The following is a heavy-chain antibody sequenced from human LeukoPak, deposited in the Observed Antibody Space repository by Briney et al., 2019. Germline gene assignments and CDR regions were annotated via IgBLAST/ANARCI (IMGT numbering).Heavy chain of an antibody. V-gene: IGHV3-30-3*01. CDR1: GFTFSSYA. CDR3: ARAELVAAFDY. D-gene: IGHD2-15*01. CDR2: ISYDGSNK. J-gene: IGHJ4*02. Sequence: GGSLRLSCAASGFTFSSYAMHWVRQAPGKGLEWVAVISYDGSNKYYADSVKGRFTISRDNSKNTLYLQMNSLRAEDTAVYYCARAELVAAFDYWGQGTLVTVSS.